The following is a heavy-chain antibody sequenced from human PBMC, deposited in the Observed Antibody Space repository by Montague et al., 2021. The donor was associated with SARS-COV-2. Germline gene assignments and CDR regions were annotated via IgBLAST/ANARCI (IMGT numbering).Heavy chain of an antibody. V-gene: IGHV4-39*01. CDR1: GGSISSSSYY. J-gene: IGHJ6*02. D-gene: IGHD3-9*01. Sequence: ETLSLTCTVSGGSISSSSYYWGWIRQPPGKGLEWIGSIYYSGSTYYNPSPKSRVTISVDTSKNQFSLKQSSVTAADTAVYYCARQDDILTGYYYYGMDVWGQGTTVTVSS. CDR2: IYYSGST. CDR3: ARQDDILTGYYYYGMDV.